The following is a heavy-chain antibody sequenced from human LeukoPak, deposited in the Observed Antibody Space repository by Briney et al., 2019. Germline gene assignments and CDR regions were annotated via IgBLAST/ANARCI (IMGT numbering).Heavy chain of an antibody. J-gene: IGHJ4*02. CDR2: ISAYNGNT. V-gene: IGHV1-18*01. Sequence: ASVKVSCEASGYTFTSYGISWVRQAPGQRLECMGGISAYNGNTNYAQKLQGRVTMTTDTSTSTAYMELRGMESDYRAVYYCARGRVYADYWGQGTLVIVSS. CDR3: ARGRVYADY. CDR1: GYTFTSYG. D-gene: IGHD2-8*01.